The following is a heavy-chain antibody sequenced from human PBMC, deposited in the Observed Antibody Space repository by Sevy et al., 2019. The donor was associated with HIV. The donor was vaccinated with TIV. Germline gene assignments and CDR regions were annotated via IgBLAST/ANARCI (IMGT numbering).Heavy chain of an antibody. D-gene: IGHD3-16*02. V-gene: IGHV3-11*01. CDR2: ISSSGSTI. CDR1: GFTFSDYY. Sequence: GGSLRLSCAASGFTFSDYYMSWIRQAPGKGLEWVSYISSSGSTIYYADSVKGRFTISRDNAKNSLYLQMNSLRAEDTAVYYCARVHYDYVWGSYRRYYFDYWGQGTLVTVSS. CDR3: ARVHYDYVWGSYRRYYFDY. J-gene: IGHJ4*02.